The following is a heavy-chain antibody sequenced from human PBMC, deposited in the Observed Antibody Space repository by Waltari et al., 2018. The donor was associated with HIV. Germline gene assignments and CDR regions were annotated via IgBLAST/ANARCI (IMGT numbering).Heavy chain of an antibody. Sequence: QLQLQESGPGLAKPSETLSLTCTVSGGSIRSSSYSWGWIRQSPGKGLEWIGSISYSGRTYDNPSLKSRVTMSVDTSKNQFSLKLNSVTAADTAVYYCARLLYDSGGYYYFDYWGQGTLVTVSS. CDR2: ISYSGRT. V-gene: IGHV4-39*01. CDR3: ARLLYDSGGYYYFDY. D-gene: IGHD3-22*01. CDR1: GGSIRSSSYS. J-gene: IGHJ4*02.